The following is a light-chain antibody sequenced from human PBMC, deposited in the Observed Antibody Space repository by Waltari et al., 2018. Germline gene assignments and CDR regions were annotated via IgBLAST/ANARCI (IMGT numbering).Light chain of an antibody. CDR3: QQYDNWPPYT. J-gene: IGKJ2*01. CDR1: QSVSRN. V-gene: IGKV3-15*01. Sequence: EIVMTQSPATLSVSPGVSATLSCRASQSVSRNLAWYQQKPGQAPRLLIFGASTRATGIPDRFSGNGSGTDFTLTISSLQSEDFAVYYCQQYDNWPPYTFGQGTKLEIK. CDR2: GAS.